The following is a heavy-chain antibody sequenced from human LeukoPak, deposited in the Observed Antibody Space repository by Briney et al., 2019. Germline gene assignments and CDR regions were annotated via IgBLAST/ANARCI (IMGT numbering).Heavy chain of an antibody. CDR1: GASVSSYY. J-gene: IGHJ4*02. D-gene: IGHD5-12*01. CDR3: ARGPLDSGYTYFDY. CDR2: FSYSGSS. V-gene: IGHV4-59*02. Sequence: SETLSLTCTVSGASVSSYYWSWIRQPPGKGPEWIGYFSYSGSSNYNPSLKSRVTISVDTSKNQFSLNLSSVTAADTAVYYCARGPLDSGYTYFDYWGQGTLVSVAS.